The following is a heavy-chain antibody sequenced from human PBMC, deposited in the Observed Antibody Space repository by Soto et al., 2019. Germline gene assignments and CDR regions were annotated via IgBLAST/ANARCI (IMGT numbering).Heavy chain of an antibody. CDR1: GFTFSSDA. J-gene: IGHJ4*02. CDR3: ARDPGGSGFAFGS. CDR2: IWNDGSNK. V-gene: IGHV3-33*01. Sequence: GGSLRLSCAASGFTFSSDAMHWVRQAPGKGLEWVAFIWNDGSNKYYAESVKDRFTISRDNSKNTLDLQMNSLRAEDTAVYYCARDPGGSGFAFGSWGQGILMTV. D-gene: IGHD6-25*01.